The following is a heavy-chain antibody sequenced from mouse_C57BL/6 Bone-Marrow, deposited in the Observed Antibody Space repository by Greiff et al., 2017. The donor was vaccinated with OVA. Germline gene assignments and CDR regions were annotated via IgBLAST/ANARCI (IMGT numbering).Heavy chain of an antibody. CDR2: IDPSDSYT. CDR1: GYTFTSYW. CDR3: ARGGYDEDYAMDY. Sequence: QVQLQQPGAELVRPGTSVKLSCKASGYTFTSYWMHWVKQRPGQGLEWIGVIDPSDSYTNYNQKFKGKATLTVDTSSSTAYMQLSSLTSEDSAVYYCARGGYDEDYAMDYWGQGTSVTVSS. D-gene: IGHD2-2*01. V-gene: IGHV1-59*01. J-gene: IGHJ4*01.